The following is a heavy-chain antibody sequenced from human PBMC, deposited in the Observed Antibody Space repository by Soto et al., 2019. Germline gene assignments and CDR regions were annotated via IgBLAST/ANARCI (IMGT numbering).Heavy chain of an antibody. CDR3: ARQPYDSTGYYYGA. CDR1: GGSFSSSTYY. D-gene: IGHD3-22*01. Sequence: QLQLQKSGPGLVRPSEPLSLTCPASGGSFSSSTYYWAWFPQPPGKGLDWIGSMYSGGNTYYSPSLKSRVTVSVDTSKNHFSLKLTSVTAADTAMYYCARQPYDSTGYYYGAWGQGTLVTVSS. J-gene: IGHJ5*02. V-gene: IGHV4-39*01. CDR2: MYSGGNT.